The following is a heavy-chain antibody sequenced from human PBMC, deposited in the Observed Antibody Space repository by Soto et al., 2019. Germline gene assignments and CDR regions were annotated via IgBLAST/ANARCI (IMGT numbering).Heavy chain of an antibody. Sequence: ASVKVSCKASGYTFTRYGFSWVRQAPGQGLEWMAWTSADNGDTNYAPKLQGRVTLTTDTSTGTAYMEQRSLRSDDTAVYYCARDERGTSTSSSCYYFDYWGQGTLVTVSS. V-gene: IGHV1-18*04. CDR2: TSADNGDT. CDR1: GYTFTRYG. J-gene: IGHJ4*02. D-gene: IGHD2-2*01. CDR3: ARDERGTSTSSSCYYFDY.